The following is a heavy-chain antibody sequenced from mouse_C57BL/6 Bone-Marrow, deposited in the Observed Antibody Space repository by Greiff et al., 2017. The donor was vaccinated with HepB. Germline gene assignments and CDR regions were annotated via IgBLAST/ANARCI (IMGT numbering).Heavy chain of an antibody. V-gene: IGHV1-64*01. CDR3: ARGPYYYGGLYYFDY. J-gene: IGHJ2*01. CDR1: GYTFTSYW. D-gene: IGHD1-1*02. CDR2: IHPNSGST. Sequence: QVQLQQPGAELVKPGASVKLSCKASGYTFTSYWMHWVKQRPGQGLEWIGMIHPNSGSTNYNEKFKSEATLTVDKSSSTAYMQLSSLTSEDSAVYYCARGPYYYGGLYYFDYWGQGTTLTVSS.